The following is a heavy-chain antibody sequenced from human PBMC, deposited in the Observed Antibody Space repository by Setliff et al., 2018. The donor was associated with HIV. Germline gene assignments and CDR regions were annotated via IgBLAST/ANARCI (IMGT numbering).Heavy chain of an antibody. CDR2: IYHTGKT. CDR3: ASRVYYYDESRILREEGFVP. J-gene: IGHJ5*02. CDR1: GGSISENKYY. D-gene: IGHD3-22*01. Sequence: PSETLSLTCSVSGGSISENKYYWSWIRQPPGKGLEWTGSIYHTGKTYYNSALKNRLTISVDTSKNQFSLELSSVTAADTAVYYCASRVYYYDESRILREEGFVPWGQGTLVTVSS. V-gene: IGHV4-39*01.